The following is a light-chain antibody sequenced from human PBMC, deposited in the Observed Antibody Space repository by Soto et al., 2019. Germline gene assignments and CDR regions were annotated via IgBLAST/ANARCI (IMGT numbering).Light chain of an antibody. CDR2: AAS. J-gene: IGKJ5*01. Sequence: AIRITQSPSSLSASTGDRVTITCRASQGISSYLAWYQQKPGKAPKLLIYAASNLETGVPSRFSGSGSGTDFTFTISSLQPEDIATYFCQQYDNVFTFGQGTRLEIK. V-gene: IGKV1-8*01. CDR1: QGISSY. CDR3: QQYDNVFT.